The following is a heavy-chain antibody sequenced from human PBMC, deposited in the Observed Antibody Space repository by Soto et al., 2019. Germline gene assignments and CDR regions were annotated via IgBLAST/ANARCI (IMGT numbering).Heavy chain of an antibody. Sequence: SETLSLTCVVSGGSLSDYFWSWIRQPPGMALEWIGEINHLGSINYNPSLKSRVTMSVDTSKNQFSLTLNSVTAADTATYYCARGGISHWAYFYFMDGWDRGTTVTVSS. CDR2: INHLGSI. CDR1: GGSLSDYF. V-gene: IGHV4-34*01. D-gene: IGHD2-21*01. J-gene: IGHJ6*03. CDR3: ARGGISHWAYFYFMDG.